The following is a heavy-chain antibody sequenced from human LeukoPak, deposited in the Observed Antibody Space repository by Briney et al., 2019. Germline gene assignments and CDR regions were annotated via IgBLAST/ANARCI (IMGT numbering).Heavy chain of an antibody. J-gene: IGHJ4*02. Sequence: ASVKVSCKASGYTFTSYGISWVRQAPGQGLEWMGSISPYNGNTNYAQKLQGRVTMTTDTSTSTAYMELRSLRSDDTAVYYCARDQYDYVWGSYRPYFDYWGQGILVTVSS. CDR1: GYTFTSYG. D-gene: IGHD3-16*02. CDR3: ARDQYDYVWGSYRPYFDY. CDR2: ISPYNGNT. V-gene: IGHV1-18*01.